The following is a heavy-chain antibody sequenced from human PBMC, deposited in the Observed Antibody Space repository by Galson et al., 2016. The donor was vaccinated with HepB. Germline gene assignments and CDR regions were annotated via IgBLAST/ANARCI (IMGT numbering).Heavy chain of an antibody. CDR2: ISYSGN. J-gene: IGHJ6*02. V-gene: IGHV4-59*11. D-gene: IGHD2-15*01. Sequence: ETLSLTCTVSGGSFNSHYWSWIRQPPGKGLEWIGYISYSGNMSNPSLESRVTMSLDASENEVSLRLSSVTAADPAIYYCARGRRTICNGSICYKDSYYYAMDVWGQGTTVAVS. CDR3: ARGRRTICNGSICYKDSYYYAMDV. CDR1: GGSFNSHY.